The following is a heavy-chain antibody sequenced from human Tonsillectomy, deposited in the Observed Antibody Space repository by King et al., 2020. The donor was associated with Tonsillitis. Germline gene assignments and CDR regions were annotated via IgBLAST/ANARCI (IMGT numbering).Heavy chain of an antibody. D-gene: IGHD3-10*01. Sequence: VQLQQWGAGLLKPSETLSLTCAVYGESLSGNYWSWIRQSPGKGLEWIGEISHTGGTFYNPSLESRVSILLGASENQFSLKVTSVTAADTAVYYCARHGGCSFSYWGPGTLVTVSS. CDR3: ARHGGCSFSY. J-gene: IGHJ4*02. V-gene: IGHV4-34*01. CDR1: GESLSGNY. CDR2: ISHTGGT.